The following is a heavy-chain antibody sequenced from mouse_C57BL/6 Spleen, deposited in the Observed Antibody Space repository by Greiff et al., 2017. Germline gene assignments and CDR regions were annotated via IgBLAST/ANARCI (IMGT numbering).Heavy chain of an antibody. CDR2: ISSGGSYT. CDR1: GFTFSSYG. D-gene: IGHD4-1*01. J-gene: IGHJ4*01. V-gene: IGHV5-6*02. CDR3: ARGTGTAAMDY. Sequence: EVMLVESGGDLVKPGGSLKLSCAASGFTFSSYGMSWVRQTPDKRLEWVATISSGGSYTYYPDSVKGRFTISRDNAKNTLYLQMSSLKSEDTAMYYCARGTGTAAMDYWGQGTSVTVSS.